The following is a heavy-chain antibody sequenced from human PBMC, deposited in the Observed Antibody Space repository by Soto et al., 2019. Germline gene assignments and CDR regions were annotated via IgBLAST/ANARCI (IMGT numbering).Heavy chain of an antibody. V-gene: IGHV3-33*01. CDR3: ATDSRSTTSSYYYYNYGIGV. J-gene: IGHJ6*02. Sequence: GSLRLSCAASGFTFSSYGMHWVRQAPGKGLVWVAVIWYDGSNKYYADSVKGRFTISRDNSKNTLYLQMNSLRAEETAVYYCATDSRSTTSSYYYYNYGIGVWDQRPRVTVSS. CDR1: GFTFSSYG. D-gene: IGHD2-2*01. CDR2: IWYDGSNK.